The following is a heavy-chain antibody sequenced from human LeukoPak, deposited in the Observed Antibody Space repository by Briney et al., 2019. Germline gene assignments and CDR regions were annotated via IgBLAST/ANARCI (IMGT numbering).Heavy chain of an antibody. Sequence: AASVKVSCKASEGTFSSYAISWVRQAPGPGLEWMGGIIPIFGTANYAQKFQCRVTITTDESTSTAYIELSSLRSEDTAVYYCARGVLVISPFDYGGQGTLVTVSS. J-gene: IGHJ4*02. CDR1: EGTFSSYA. CDR2: IIPIFGTA. V-gene: IGHV1-69*05. CDR3: ARGVLVISPFDY. D-gene: IGHD2-8*02.